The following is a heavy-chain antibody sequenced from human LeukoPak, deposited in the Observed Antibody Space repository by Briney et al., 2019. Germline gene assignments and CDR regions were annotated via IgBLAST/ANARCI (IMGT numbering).Heavy chain of an antibody. D-gene: IGHD3-10*01. V-gene: IGHV4-34*01. Sequence: SETLSLTCAVYGGSFSGDYWSWSRQPPGKGLEWSGEINHSGSTNYNPSLKSRVTISVETSKNQFSLTLSSVPAADTAVYYCARAWAAGVRGSLNWFDPWGQGTLVTVS. J-gene: IGHJ5*02. CDR3: ARAWAAGVRGSLNWFDP. CDR1: GGSFSGDY. CDR2: INHSGST.